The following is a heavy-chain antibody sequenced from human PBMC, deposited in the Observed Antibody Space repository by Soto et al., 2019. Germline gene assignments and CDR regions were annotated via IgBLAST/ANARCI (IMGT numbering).Heavy chain of an antibody. J-gene: IGHJ6*02. D-gene: IGHD7-27*01. CDR3: AKGDHWGTRVKYYYGLDV. V-gene: IGHV3-7*03. Sequence: PGGSLRLSCAASGFTFRTFWMTWVRHAPGKGLEWVANIKEDGSEEYFADAVKGRFTISRDNANHSVYLQMNSLRVDDTALYYCAKGDHWGTRVKYYYGLDVWGQGTTVT. CDR2: IKEDGSEE. CDR1: GFTFRTFW.